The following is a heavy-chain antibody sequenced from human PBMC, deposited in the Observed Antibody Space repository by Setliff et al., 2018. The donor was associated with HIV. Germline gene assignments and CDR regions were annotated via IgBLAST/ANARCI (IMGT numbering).Heavy chain of an antibody. CDR3: AREGKTALVTKYFDY. D-gene: IGHD5-18*01. CDR2: IYYSGST. CDR1: GDSTTSSSSY. Sequence: SETLSLTCTVSGDSTTSSSSYWGWIRQPPGKGLEWIGNIYYSGSTYYNPSLKSRVTISVDTSKNQFSLKMNSVTAADTAVYYCAREGKTALVTKYFDYWGHGKLVTVSS. J-gene: IGHJ4*01. V-gene: IGHV4-39*07.